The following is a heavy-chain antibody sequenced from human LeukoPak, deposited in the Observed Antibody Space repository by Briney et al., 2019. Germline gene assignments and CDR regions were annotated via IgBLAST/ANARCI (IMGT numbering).Heavy chain of an antibody. CDR3: SRIRTSDLSSPIDY. Sequence: SETLSLTCTVSGGSISSYSYYWGWIRQPPGEGLEWIGSIYYSGNTYYKPSLKSRVTISVDTSKNQFSLKLTSVTAADTAVYYCSRIRTSDLSSPIDYWGQGTLDTVSS. V-gene: IGHV4-39*07. CDR1: GGSISSYSYY. J-gene: IGHJ4*02. CDR2: IYYSGNT. D-gene: IGHD6-19*01.